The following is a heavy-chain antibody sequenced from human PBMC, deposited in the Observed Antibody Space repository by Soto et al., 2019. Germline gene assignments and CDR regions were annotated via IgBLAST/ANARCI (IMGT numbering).Heavy chain of an antibody. D-gene: IGHD3-10*01. Sequence: SETLSLTCTVSGGSISSYYWSWIRQPPGKGLEWIGYIYYSGSTNYNPSLKSRVTISVDTSKNQFSLKLSSVTAADTAVYYCARDHAMVRGVTTYYYYGMDVWGQGTTVTV. CDR2: IYYSGST. CDR3: ARDHAMVRGVTTYYYYGMDV. CDR1: GGSISSYY. V-gene: IGHV4-59*01. J-gene: IGHJ6*02.